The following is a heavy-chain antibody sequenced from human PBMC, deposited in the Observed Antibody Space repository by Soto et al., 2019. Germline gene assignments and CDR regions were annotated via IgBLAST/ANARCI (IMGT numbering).Heavy chain of an antibody. CDR1: GGTFSSYA. D-gene: IGHD2-15*01. V-gene: IGHV1-69*01. CDR2: IIPIFGTA. CDR3: ARGYCSGGSCYTYNWYDP. Sequence: QVQLVQSGAEVKKPGSSVKVSCKASGGTFSSYAISWVRQAPGQGLEWMGGIIPIFGTANYAQKFQRRVTITADEPTSTPYMELSSLRSEDTAVYYCARGYCSGGSCYTYNWYDPWGQGPLVTVSS. J-gene: IGHJ5*02.